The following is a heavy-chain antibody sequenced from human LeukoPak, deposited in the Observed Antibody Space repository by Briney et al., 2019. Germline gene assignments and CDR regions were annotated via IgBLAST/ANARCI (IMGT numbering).Heavy chain of an antibody. Sequence: GGSLRLSCTASGFTFGDYAMSWVRQAPGKGLEWVGFIRSNTYGGTTQYAASVKGRFTVSRDDSRIIAYLQMNSLKTEDTAVYYCTSGLWTYWGQGTLVTVSS. J-gene: IGHJ4*02. CDR3: TSGLWTY. CDR2: IRSNTYGGTT. D-gene: IGHD3/OR15-3a*01. CDR1: GFTFGDYA. V-gene: IGHV3-49*04.